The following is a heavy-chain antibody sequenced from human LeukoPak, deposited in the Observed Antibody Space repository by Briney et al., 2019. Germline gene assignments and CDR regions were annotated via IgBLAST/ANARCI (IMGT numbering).Heavy chain of an antibody. J-gene: IGHJ5*02. CDR2: IYSGGRT. Sequence: SQTLSLTCTVSGASISTGDDNWSWIRQAPGRGLEWIGYIYSGGRTYYNRSLESRVSMSLDTSKNQFSLKVNFVSAADTAVYYCARELMFYPGNIDSWGQGTLVTVSS. CDR1: GASISTGDDN. D-gene: IGHD1-14*01. CDR3: ARELMFYPGNIDS. V-gene: IGHV4-30-4*01.